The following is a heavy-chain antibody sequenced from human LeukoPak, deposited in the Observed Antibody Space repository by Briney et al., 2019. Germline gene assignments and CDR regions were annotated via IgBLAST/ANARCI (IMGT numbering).Heavy chain of an antibody. D-gene: IGHD3-22*01. J-gene: IGHJ4*02. Sequence: SETLSLTCTVSGGSISSGDYYWSWIRQHPGKGLEWIGYIYYSGNTFYNASLKSRVTISVDTPKNQLSLKLSSVTAADTAVYFCASYYYDSGGYYFDCWGQGTLVTVSS. V-gene: IGHV4-31*03. CDR2: IYYSGNT. CDR3: ASYYYDSGGYYFDC. CDR1: GGSISSGDYY.